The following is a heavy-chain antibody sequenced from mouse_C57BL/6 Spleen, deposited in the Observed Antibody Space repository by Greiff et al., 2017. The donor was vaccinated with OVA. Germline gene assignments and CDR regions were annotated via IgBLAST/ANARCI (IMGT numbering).Heavy chain of an antibody. V-gene: IGHV3-1*01. CDR2: ISYRGST. J-gene: IGHJ4*01. CDR1: GYSITSGYD. CDR3: ARDFYAMDY. Sequence: EVQVVESGPGMVKPSQSLSLTCTVTGYSITSGYDWRWIRHFPGNKLEWMGYISYRGSTHYNPSLKSRISLTHDTSKNHCFLKLNSGTTEDTATEYCARDFYAMDYWGQGTPVTVSS.